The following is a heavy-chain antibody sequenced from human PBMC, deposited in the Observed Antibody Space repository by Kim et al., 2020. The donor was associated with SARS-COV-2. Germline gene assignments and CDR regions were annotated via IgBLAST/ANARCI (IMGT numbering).Heavy chain of an antibody. CDR3: ARTHLVVVAVGFDY. CDR1: GFTFSSYE. Sequence: GGSLRLSCAASGFTFSSYEMNWVRQAPGKGLEWVSYISSSGSTIYYADSVKGRFTISRDNAKNSLYLQMNSLRAEDTAVYYCARTHLVVVAVGFDYWGQGTLVTVSS. CDR2: ISSSGSTI. V-gene: IGHV3-48*03. D-gene: IGHD2-15*01. J-gene: IGHJ4*02.